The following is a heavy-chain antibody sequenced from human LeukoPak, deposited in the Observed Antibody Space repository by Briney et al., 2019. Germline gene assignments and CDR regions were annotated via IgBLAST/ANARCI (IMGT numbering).Heavy chain of an antibody. CDR2: IKPDGSEK. Sequence: GSLRLSCAASAFTLSNYWMSWVRQAPGKGLEWVANIKPDGSEKYYVDSVKGRFTISRDNAENSLYLQMNSLRAEDTAVYYCARGRSSLPSSSFDYWGQGTLVTVSS. J-gene: IGHJ4*02. CDR1: AFTLSNYW. CDR3: ARGRSSLPSSSFDY. D-gene: IGHD6-6*01. V-gene: IGHV3-7*01.